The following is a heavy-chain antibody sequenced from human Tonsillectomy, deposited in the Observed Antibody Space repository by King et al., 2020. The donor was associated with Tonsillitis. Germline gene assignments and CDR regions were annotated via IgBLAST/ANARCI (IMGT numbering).Heavy chain of an antibody. V-gene: IGHV1-46*01. J-gene: IGHJ5*02. CDR1: GYTFTSYY. Sequence: QLVQSGAEVKKPGASVKVSCKASGYTFTSYYMHWVRQAPGQGLEWMGIINPSGGSTSYAQKFQGRFTMTRDTSTSTVYMELSSLRSEDTAAYYCARDRRGYSYGYGWFDPWGQGTLVTVSS. CDR3: ARDRRGYSYGYGWFDP. D-gene: IGHD5-18*01. CDR2: INPSGGST.